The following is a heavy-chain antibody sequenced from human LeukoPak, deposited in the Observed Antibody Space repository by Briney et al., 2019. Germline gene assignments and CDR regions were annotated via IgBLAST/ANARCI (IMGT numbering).Heavy chain of an antibody. Sequence: PGGSLRLSCAASGFTFSSYSMNWVRQAPGKGLEWVSSISSSSSYIYYADSVKGRFTISRDNAKNSLYLQMNSLRAEDTAVYYCASSVAYYDYVWGSYRLIYFDYWGQGTLVTVSS. CDR3: ASSVAYYDYVWGSYRLIYFDY. CDR2: ISSSSSYI. J-gene: IGHJ4*02. CDR1: GFTFSSYS. V-gene: IGHV3-21*01. D-gene: IGHD3-16*02.